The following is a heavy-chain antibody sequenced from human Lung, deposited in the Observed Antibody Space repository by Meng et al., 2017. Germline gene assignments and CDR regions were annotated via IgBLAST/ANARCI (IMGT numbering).Heavy chain of an antibody. Sequence: SQTLSLTCPVSGGSTSSSSYYWGWTRQPPGKGREWIGSIYYRGSTYYNPSLKSRVTISVDTAKNQFSLKLSAVTAADTAVYYCARFDYDRSGYSDYWGQGTLVTVSS. J-gene: IGHJ4*02. V-gene: IGHV4-39*07. D-gene: IGHD3-22*01. CDR3: ARFDYDRSGYSDY. CDR1: GGSTSSSSYY. CDR2: IYYRGST.